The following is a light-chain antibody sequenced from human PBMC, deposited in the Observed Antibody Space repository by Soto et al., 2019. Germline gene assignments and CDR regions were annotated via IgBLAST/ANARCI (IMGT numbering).Light chain of an antibody. Sequence: EIVLTQSPGTLSLSPAERATLSCRASQGVGSTYLAWYQQKPGQAPKLLIYGVSSRATGIPDRFSGSGSGTDFTLTISRLEPEDFAVYYCQQYGTSPLTFGPGTKVDI. CDR1: QGVGSTY. V-gene: IGKV3-20*01. J-gene: IGKJ3*01. CDR3: QQYGTSPLT. CDR2: GVS.